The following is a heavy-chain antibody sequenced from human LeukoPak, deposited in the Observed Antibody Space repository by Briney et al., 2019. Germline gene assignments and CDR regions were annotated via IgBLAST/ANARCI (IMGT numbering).Heavy chain of an antibody. CDR2: IYRGGST. Sequence: GGSLRLSCAASGFTVSSNYMSWVRQAPGKGLEWVSVIYRGGSTYYADSVKGRFTISRDNAKNSLYLQMNSLRAEDTAVYYCARGGGSGWYQGYNFDYWGQGTLVTVSS. D-gene: IGHD6-19*01. V-gene: IGHV3-66*01. J-gene: IGHJ4*02. CDR3: ARGGGSGWYQGYNFDY. CDR1: GFTVSSNY.